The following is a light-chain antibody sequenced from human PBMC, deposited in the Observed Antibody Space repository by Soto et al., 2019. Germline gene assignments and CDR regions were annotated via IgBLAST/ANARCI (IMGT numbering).Light chain of an antibody. V-gene: IGKV1-5*03. CDR1: QSISSW. CDR3: QHYNTYPWT. Sequence: DIQMTQSPSTLSASVGDRVTVTCRASQSISSWLVWYQQKAGKAPKLLIYKASALESGVPSRFSGSGSGTEFTLTISSLEPEDVATYYCQHYNTYPWTFGQGTKVEIK. CDR2: KAS. J-gene: IGKJ1*01.